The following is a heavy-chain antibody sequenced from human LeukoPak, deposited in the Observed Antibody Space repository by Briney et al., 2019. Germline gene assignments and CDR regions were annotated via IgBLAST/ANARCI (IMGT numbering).Heavy chain of an antibody. CDR3: ARSQWLGYYYYYYGMDV. CDR1: GFTFSTYW. V-gene: IGHV4-34*01. CDR2: INHSGST. D-gene: IGHD6-19*01. Sequence: GSLRLSCSASGFTFSTYWMSWIRQPPGKGLEWIGEINHSGSTNYNPSLKSRVTISVDTPKNQFSLKLSSVTAADTAVYYCARSQWLGYYYYYYGMDVWGQGTTVTVSS. J-gene: IGHJ6*02.